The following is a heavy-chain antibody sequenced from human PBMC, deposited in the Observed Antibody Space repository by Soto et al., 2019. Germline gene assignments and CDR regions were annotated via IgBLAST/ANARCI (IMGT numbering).Heavy chain of an antibody. D-gene: IGHD3-3*01. V-gene: IGHV1-18*01. CDR3: ARVVFGVVIIAWFDP. CDR1: GGTFSSYA. Sequence: ASVKVSCKASGGTFSSYAISWVRQAPGQGLEWMGWISAYNGNTNYAQKLQGRVTMTTDTSTSTAYMELRSLRSDDTAVYYCARVVFGVVIIAWFDPWGQGTLVTVSS. J-gene: IGHJ5*02. CDR2: ISAYNGNT.